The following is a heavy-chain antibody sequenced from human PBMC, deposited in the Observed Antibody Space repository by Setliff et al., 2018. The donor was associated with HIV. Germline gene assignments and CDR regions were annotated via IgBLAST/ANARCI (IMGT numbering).Heavy chain of an antibody. Sequence: PSETLSLTCTVSGGSISSGSYFWSWIRQPAGKGLEWIGHMYTSGSANYNPSLSSRVTISLDTSKNQFSLKLSSVIAADTAVYYCARDGPYDSSGINYWGQGTLVTVSS. CDR2: MYTSGSA. V-gene: IGHV4-61*09. CDR3: ARDGPYDSSGINY. J-gene: IGHJ4*02. CDR1: GGSISSGSYF. D-gene: IGHD3-22*01.